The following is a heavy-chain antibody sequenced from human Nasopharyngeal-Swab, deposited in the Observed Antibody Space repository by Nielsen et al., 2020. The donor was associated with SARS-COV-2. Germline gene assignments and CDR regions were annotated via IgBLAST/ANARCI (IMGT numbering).Heavy chain of an antibody. D-gene: IGHD6-19*01. CDR3: ARGAGYSSGWNAFDI. J-gene: IGHJ3*02. CDR2: MNPNSGNT. Sequence: WVRQAPGQGLEWMGWMNPNSGNTGYAQKFQGRVTMTRNTSISTAYMELSSLRSEDTAVYYCARGAGYSSGWNAFDIWGQGTMVTVSS. V-gene: IGHV1-8*01.